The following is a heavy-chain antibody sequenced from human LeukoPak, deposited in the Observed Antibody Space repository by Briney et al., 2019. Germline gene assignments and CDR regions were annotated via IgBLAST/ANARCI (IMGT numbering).Heavy chain of an antibody. CDR3: ARDISGYGTPYYFDY. V-gene: IGHV3-11*01. Sequence: GGSLRLSCAASGFTFSDYYMSWIRQAPGKGLEWVSYISSSGSTIYYADSVKGRFTISRDSAKNSLYLQMNSLRAEDTAVYYCARDISGYGTPYYFDYWGQGTLVTVSS. D-gene: IGHD5-12*01. CDR1: GFTFSDYY. CDR2: ISSSGSTI. J-gene: IGHJ4*02.